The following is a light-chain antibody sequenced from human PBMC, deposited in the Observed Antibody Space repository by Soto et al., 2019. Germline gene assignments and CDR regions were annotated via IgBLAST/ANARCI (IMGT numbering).Light chain of an antibody. CDR2: GAS. V-gene: IGKV3-20*01. CDR1: QSVSISY. CDR3: QQYGDSVFT. J-gene: IGKJ3*01. Sequence: ELVLTQSPGTLSLSPGERATLSCRASQSVSISYLAWYQQKPGQAPRLLIYGASSRATGIPDRFSGSGSGTDFTLTISRLEPEDFAVYYCQQYGDSVFTFGPGTKVDIK.